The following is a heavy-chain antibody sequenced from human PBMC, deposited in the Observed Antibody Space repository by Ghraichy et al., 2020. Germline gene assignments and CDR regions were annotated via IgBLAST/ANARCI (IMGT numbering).Heavy chain of an antibody. CDR1: GFTFSSYS. D-gene: IGHD2-21*02. Sequence: GGSLRLSCAASGFTFSSYSMNWVRQAPGKGLEWVSSISSSSSYIYYADSVKGRFTISRDNAKNSLYLQMNSLRAEDTAVYYCARDPTALYYYYGMDVWGQGTTVTVSS. CDR2: ISSSSSYI. J-gene: IGHJ6*02. V-gene: IGHV3-21*01. CDR3: ARDPTALYYYYGMDV.